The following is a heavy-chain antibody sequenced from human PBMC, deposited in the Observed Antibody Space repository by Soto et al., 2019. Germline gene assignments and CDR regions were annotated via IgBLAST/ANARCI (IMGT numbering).Heavy chain of an antibody. J-gene: IGHJ4*02. CDR3: VKRSLFVAPT. CDR1: GDSVSSNSAA. V-gene: IGHV6-1*01. Sequence: SQNLSLTCAISGDSVSSNSAAWNWIRQSPSRGLEWLGRTYYRSKWYNDYAVSVKSRITINPDTSKNQFSLRLNSVTAADTAVYYCVKRSLFVAPTWGQGILVTVSS. D-gene: IGHD2-21*01. CDR2: TYYRSKWYN.